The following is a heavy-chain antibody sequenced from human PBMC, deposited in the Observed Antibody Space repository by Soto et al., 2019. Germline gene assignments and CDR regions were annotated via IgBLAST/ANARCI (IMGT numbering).Heavy chain of an antibody. CDR1: GGSFCGYY. CDR3: ARLAAAGNTNWFDP. CDR2: INHSGST. J-gene: IGHJ5*02. V-gene: IGHV4-34*01. Sequence: PSETLSLTCAVYGGSFCGYYWSWIRQPPGKGLEWIGEINHSGSTNYNPSLKSRVTISVDTSKNQFSLKLSSVTAADTAVYYCARLAAAGNTNWFDPWGQGTLVTVSS. D-gene: IGHD6-13*01.